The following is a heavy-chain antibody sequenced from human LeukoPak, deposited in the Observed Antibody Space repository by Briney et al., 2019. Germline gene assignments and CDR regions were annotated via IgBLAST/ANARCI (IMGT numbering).Heavy chain of an antibody. CDR2: INSSSGGT. D-gene: IGHD3-22*01. Sequence: DSLKVSCTASGYTFTGYYMHWVRQAPGQGLEWMGWINSSSGGTNYAQKFQGRFTMTRDTSISTAYMELSRLRSDDTAVYYCARGAYYYDSSGYSYDFDYWGQGTLVTVSS. J-gene: IGHJ4*02. CDR3: ARGAYYYDSSGYSYDFDY. CDR1: GYTFTGYY. V-gene: IGHV1-2*02.